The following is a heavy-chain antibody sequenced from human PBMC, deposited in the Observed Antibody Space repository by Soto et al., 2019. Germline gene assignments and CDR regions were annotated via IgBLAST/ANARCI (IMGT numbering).Heavy chain of an antibody. Sequence: GALRLSCXASGFTFSSYEMNWVRQAPGKGLEWVSYISSSGSTIYYADSVKGRFTISRDNAKNSLYLQMNSLRAEDTAVYYCARDLMYYRTVFDYWGQGTLVTVSS. CDR2: ISSSGSTI. CDR1: GFTFSSYE. J-gene: IGHJ4*02. D-gene: IGHD2-8*01. CDR3: ARDLMYYRTVFDY. V-gene: IGHV3-48*03.